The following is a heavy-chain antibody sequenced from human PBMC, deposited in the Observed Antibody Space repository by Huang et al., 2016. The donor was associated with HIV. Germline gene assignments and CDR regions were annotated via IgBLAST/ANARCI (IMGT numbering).Heavy chain of an antibody. Sequence: QVLLVQSGAEVKKPGTSVKVSCRASGYSFTKYGVSWVREAPGQGRDWMGWICNYHGNTNYPQKFQGRVTLTTDASTSTAYMELRSLRSDDTAIYYCARDVMNTPSLWDSWFDPWGQGTLVTVSS. CDR1: GYSFTKYG. CDR3: ARDVMNTPSLWDSWFDP. CDR2: ICNYHGNT. J-gene: IGHJ5*02. D-gene: IGHD3-16*01. V-gene: IGHV1-18*04.